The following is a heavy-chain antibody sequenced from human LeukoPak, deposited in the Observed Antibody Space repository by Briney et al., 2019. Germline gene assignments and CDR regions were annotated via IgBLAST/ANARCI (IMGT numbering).Heavy chain of an antibody. J-gene: IGHJ4*02. CDR1: GFTFSSYG. D-gene: IGHD2-15*01. V-gene: IGHV3-30*02. Sequence: PGGSLRLSCAASGFTFSSYGMHWVRQAPGKGLEWVAFIRYDGSNKYYADSVKGRFTISRDNSKSTLYLQMNSLRAEDTAVYYCAKDSVVVVAATPFDYWGQGTLVTVSS. CDR3: AKDSVVVVAATPFDY. CDR2: IRYDGSNK.